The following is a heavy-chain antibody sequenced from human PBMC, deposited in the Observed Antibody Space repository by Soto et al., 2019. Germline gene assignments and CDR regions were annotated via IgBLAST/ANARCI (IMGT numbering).Heavy chain of an antibody. V-gene: IGHV4-31*11. CDR1: GGSFTSGDYY. J-gene: IGHJ4*02. Sequence: QVQLQESGPGLVKPSQTLSLSCAVSGGSFTSGDYYWSWIRQHPGKGLEWIGYIYYSKITQYNPSLKSRITILVDTSKSQLSLKVNSVTAADSAVYYCAASSSSGHPALFDYWGQGTLVTVSS. D-gene: IGHD6-13*01. CDR3: AASSSSGHPALFDY. CDR2: IYYSKIT.